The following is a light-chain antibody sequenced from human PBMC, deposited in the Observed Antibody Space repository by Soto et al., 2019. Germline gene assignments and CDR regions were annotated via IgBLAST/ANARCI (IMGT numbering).Light chain of an antibody. J-gene: IGKJ2*01. CDR1: QSIARF. V-gene: IGKV1-39*01. CDR2: GAS. CDR3: QQSHIAPYT. Sequence: DLQMTQSPSSLSAAVGDRVTITCRASQSIARFLNWYQQKPGEVPKLLIFGASYLRSGVPSRFSGSGSGTHFALTITSRQPEDFATYCCQQSHIAPYTFGQGTNL.